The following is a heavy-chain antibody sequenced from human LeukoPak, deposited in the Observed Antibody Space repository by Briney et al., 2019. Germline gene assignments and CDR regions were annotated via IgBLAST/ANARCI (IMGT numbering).Heavy chain of an antibody. J-gene: IGHJ5*02. Sequence: PGGSLRLSCAASGFTFSSYSMNWVRLAPGRGLEWISYISRTSGTTYYADSVKGRFTISLDNAKNSLYLQMNSLRAEDTAVYYCARGATLSPYYDSPFDPWGQGTLVTVSS. V-gene: IGHV3-48*04. D-gene: IGHD3-3*01. CDR1: GFTFSSYS. CDR3: ARGATLSPYYDSPFDP. CDR2: ISRTSGTT.